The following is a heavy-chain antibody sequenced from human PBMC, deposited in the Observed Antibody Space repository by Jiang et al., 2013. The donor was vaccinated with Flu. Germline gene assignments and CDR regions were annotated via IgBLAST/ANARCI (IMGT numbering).Heavy chain of an antibody. CDR3: ARDLPPLXDLPYYYGMDV. J-gene: IGHJ6*02. CDR2: INPSGGST. CDR1: GYTFTSYY. Sequence: SGAEVKKPGASVKVSCKASGYTFTSYYMHWVRQAPGQGLEWMGIINPSGGSTSYAQKFQGRVTMTRDTSTSTVYMELSSLRSEDTAVYYCARDLPPLXDLPYYYGMDVWGQGTTVTVSS. V-gene: IGHV1-46*01.